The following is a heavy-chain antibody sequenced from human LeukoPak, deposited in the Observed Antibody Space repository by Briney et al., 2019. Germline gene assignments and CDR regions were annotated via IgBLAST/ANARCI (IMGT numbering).Heavy chain of an antibody. Sequence: GGSLRLSCAASGFTFSDHYMDWVRQAPGKGLEWVGRTRNKANSYTTEYAASVKGRFTISRDDSKNSLYLQMNSLKTEDTAVYYCAREGIAAAGTIYYYYYMDVWGKGTTVTISS. D-gene: IGHD6-13*01. CDR2: TRNKANSYTT. CDR3: AREGIAAAGTIYYYYYMDV. J-gene: IGHJ6*03. V-gene: IGHV3-72*01. CDR1: GFTFSDHY.